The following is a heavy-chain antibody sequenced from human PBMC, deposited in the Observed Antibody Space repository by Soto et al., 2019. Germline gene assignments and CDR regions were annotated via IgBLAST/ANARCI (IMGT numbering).Heavy chain of an antibody. Sequence: ASVKVSCKASGYTFTGYYMHWVRQAPGQGLEWMGWINPNSGGTNYAQKFQGRATMTRDTSISTAYMELSRLRSDDTAVYYCARAALGYCSSTSCPTRYYYYGMDVWGQGTTVTVSS. CDR2: INPNSGGT. D-gene: IGHD2-2*01. V-gene: IGHV1-2*02. CDR1: GYTFTGYY. J-gene: IGHJ6*02. CDR3: ARAALGYCSSTSCPTRYYYYGMDV.